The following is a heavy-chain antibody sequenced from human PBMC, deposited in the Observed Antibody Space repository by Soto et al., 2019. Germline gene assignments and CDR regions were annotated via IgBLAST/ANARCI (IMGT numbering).Heavy chain of an antibody. V-gene: IGHV4-34*01. Sequence: QVQLQQWGAGLLKPSETLSLTCAVYGGSFSAYYWSWIRQSPEKGLEWIGEIHHSGSTNYKPSLKSRVTISLDTSKNQFSLELRSVTAADTAVYYCASYGSGSYYNGYYFDYWGQGTLVTVSS. CDR2: IHHSGST. J-gene: IGHJ4*02. CDR1: GGSFSAYY. D-gene: IGHD3-10*01. CDR3: ASYGSGSYYNGYYFDY.